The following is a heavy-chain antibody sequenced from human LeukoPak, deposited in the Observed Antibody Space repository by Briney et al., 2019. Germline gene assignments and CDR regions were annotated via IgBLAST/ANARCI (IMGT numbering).Heavy chain of an antibody. V-gene: IGHV3-23*01. Sequence: GGSLRLSCAASGFTFSSYAMSWVRQAPGKGLEWVSAISGSGGSTYYADSVKGRFTISRDNSKNTLYLQMNSLRAEDTAVYYCAKDEYSSSSGSVLYYWGQGTLVTVSS. J-gene: IGHJ4*02. CDR2: ISGSGGST. CDR3: AKDEYSSSSGSVLYY. CDR1: GFTFSSYA. D-gene: IGHD6-6*01.